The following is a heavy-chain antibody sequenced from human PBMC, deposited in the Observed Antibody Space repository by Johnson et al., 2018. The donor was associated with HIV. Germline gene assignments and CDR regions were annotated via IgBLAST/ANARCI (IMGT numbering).Heavy chain of an antibody. CDR2: ISYDGSNK. V-gene: IGHV3-30-3*01. Sequence: QVQLVESGGGVVQPGRSLRLSCAASGFTFSNYAMHWVRQAPGKGLEWVALISYDGSNKYYADSVKGRFTISRDNYKNTLYLQMNSLGAEDTAVYCCARVRGLIAFDIWGQGTMVTVSS. J-gene: IGHJ3*02. D-gene: IGHD3-22*01. CDR1: GFTFSNYA. CDR3: ARVRGLIAFDI.